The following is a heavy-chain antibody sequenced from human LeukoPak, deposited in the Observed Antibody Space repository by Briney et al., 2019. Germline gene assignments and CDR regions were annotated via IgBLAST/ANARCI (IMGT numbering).Heavy chain of an antibody. V-gene: IGHV3-72*01. CDR3: VRLSRGAMNYHMDV. J-gene: IGHJ6*03. D-gene: IGHD3-10*01. Sequence: GGSLRLSCAASGFIVSYNYMTWVRQAPGKGLEWVGRSRNKANRYTTTHGESVRGRFTISRDDSENSLYLQLNSLKTEDTGVYYCVRLSRGAMNYHMDVWGKGTTVTISS. CDR1: GFIVSYNY. CDR2: SRNKANRYTT.